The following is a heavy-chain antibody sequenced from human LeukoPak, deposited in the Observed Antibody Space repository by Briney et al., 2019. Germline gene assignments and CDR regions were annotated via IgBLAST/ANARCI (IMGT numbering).Heavy chain of an antibody. Sequence: SETLSLTCTVSGGSISSSSYYWGWIRQPPGKGLEWIGGIYYSGSTYYNPSLKSRVTISVDTSKNQFSLKLSSVTAADTAVYYCARLLMGAFDIWGQGTMVTVSS. J-gene: IGHJ3*02. CDR3: ARLLMGAFDI. CDR2: IYYSGST. CDR1: GGSISSSSYY. V-gene: IGHV4-39*07. D-gene: IGHD2-15*01.